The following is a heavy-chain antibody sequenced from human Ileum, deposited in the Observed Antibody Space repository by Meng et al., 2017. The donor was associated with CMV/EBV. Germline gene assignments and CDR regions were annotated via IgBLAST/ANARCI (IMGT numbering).Heavy chain of an antibody. Sequence: SFEFSGLTFSSYWRAWARQVPGKELKWVANISPDGSVTYYVDSVTGRFTISRDNTKASFYLQMTSLRAEDTAVYYCLTETSLKGFDYWGQGSLVTVSS. J-gene: IGHJ4*02. CDR3: LTETSLKGFDY. V-gene: IGHV3-7*01. D-gene: IGHD1-14*01. CDR2: ISPDGSVT. CDR1: GLTFSSYW.